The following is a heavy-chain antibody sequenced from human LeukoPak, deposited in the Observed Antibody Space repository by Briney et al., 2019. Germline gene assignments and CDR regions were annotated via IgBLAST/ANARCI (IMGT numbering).Heavy chain of an antibody. Sequence: GGSLRLSCAASAFTFSIYAMSWVRQAPGKGLGWVSTISGSGGSTHYADSVKGRFTISRDNSKNTLYLQMNSLRAEDTAVYYCAKLRLWDNGDARFYYYYYMDVWGKGTTVTVSS. CDR2: ISGSGGST. D-gene: IGHD4-17*01. J-gene: IGHJ6*03. V-gene: IGHV3-23*01. CDR1: AFTFSIYA. CDR3: AKLRLWDNGDARFYYYYYMDV.